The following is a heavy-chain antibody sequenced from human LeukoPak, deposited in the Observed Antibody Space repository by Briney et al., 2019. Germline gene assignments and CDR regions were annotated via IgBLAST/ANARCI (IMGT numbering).Heavy chain of an antibody. CDR3: ARQGLYDSSDFWTFQH. J-gene: IGHJ1*01. Sequence: PGGSLRLSCAASGFSFSDYYMSWIRQTPEEGLEWLSYIGSSSDYKNYADSLKGRFTISRDNAKNSVYLQMNSLRAEDTAVYYCARQGLYDSSDFWTFQHWGQGTLVTVSS. CDR2: IGSSSDYK. V-gene: IGHV3-11*06. CDR1: GFSFSDYY. D-gene: IGHD3/OR15-3a*01.